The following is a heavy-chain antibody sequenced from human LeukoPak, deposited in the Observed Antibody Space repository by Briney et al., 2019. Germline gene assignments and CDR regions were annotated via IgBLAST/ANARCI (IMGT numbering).Heavy chain of an antibody. J-gene: IGHJ6*03. D-gene: IGHD2-2*01. V-gene: IGHV1-2*02. CDR3: ARGGSEDIVVVPAAISPHYYYYYMDV. Sequence: ASVKVSCKASGYTFTGYYMHWARQAPGQGLEWMGWINPNSGGTNYAQKFQGRVTMTRDTSISTAYMELSRLRSDDTAVYYCARGGSEDIVVVPAAISPHYYYYYMDVWGKGTTVTVSS. CDR1: GYTFTGYY. CDR2: INPNSGGT.